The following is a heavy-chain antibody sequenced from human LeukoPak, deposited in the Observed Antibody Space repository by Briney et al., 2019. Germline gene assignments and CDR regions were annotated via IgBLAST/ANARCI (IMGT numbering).Heavy chain of an antibody. CDR1: GFTFSSYW. V-gene: IGHV3-74*01. J-gene: IGHJ1*01. CDR2: INSDGSST. Sequence: GGSLRLSCAASGFTFSSYWMHWVRQAPGKGLVWVSRINSDGSSTSYADSVKGRFTISRDNAKNSLYLQMNSLRAEDTAVYYCAKGKFIVVVTAFEYFQHWGQGTLVTVSS. D-gene: IGHD2-21*02. CDR3: AKGKFIVVVTAFEYFQH.